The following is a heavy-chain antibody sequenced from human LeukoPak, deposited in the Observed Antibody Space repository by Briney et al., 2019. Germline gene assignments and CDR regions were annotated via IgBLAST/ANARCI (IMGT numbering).Heavy chain of an antibody. CDR1: GFTFSSYA. Sequence: GGSLRLSCAASGFTFSSYAMSWVRQAPGKGLEWVSAISGSGGSTYYADSVKGRFTISRDNSKNTLYLQMNSLRAEDTAVYYCAKPPAMVRGVGEFDPWGQGALVTVSS. CDR3: AKPPAMVRGVGEFDP. V-gene: IGHV3-23*01. CDR2: ISGSGGST. D-gene: IGHD3-10*01. J-gene: IGHJ5*02.